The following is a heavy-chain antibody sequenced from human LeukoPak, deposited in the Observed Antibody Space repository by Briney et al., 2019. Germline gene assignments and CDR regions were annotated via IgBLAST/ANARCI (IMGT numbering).Heavy chain of an antibody. CDR3: ARVWSTSCYRY. J-gene: IGHJ4*02. D-gene: IGHD2-2*02. Sequence: GGSLRLSCAASGFTFSSYAMHWVRQAPGKGLEWVAVISYDGSNKYYADSVKGRFTISRDNAKNSLYLQMNSLRAEDTAVYYCARVWSTSCYRYWGQGTLVTVSS. CDR1: GFTFSSYA. CDR2: ISYDGSNK. V-gene: IGHV3-30-3*01.